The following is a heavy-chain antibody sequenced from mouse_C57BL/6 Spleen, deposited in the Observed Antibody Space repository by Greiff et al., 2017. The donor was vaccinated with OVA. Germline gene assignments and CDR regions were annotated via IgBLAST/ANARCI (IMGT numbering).Heavy chain of an antibody. D-gene: IGHD4-1*01. CDR2: FDPSVRYT. J-gene: IGHJ2*01. CDR1: GYPFHSYW. V-gene: IGHV1-50*01. CDR3: ARRDWGFDY. Sequence: QESCPASGYPFHSYWMPWVNPRPGKGLAWIGEFDPSVRYTNYNQTFKGKATLTVDTSASTAYMQLSSLTSEDSAVYYCARRDWGFDYWGQGTTLTVSS.